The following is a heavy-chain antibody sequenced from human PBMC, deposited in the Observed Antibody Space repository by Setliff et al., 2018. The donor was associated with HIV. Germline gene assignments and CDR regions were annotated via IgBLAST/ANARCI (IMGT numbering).Heavy chain of an antibody. V-gene: IGHV1-3*01. Sequence: ASVKVSCKASGYTFNDFVIHWVRQAPGQRPEYMGWFYPGTGGTGYSPRFQGRLTFSRDTSATTAHVEVNSLTSEDTAVYYCARAAPGGGNDYFGYWGQGALVTVSS. CDR1: GYTFNDFV. D-gene: IGHD3-16*01. CDR2: FYPGTGGT. CDR3: ARAAPGGGNDYFGY. J-gene: IGHJ4*02.